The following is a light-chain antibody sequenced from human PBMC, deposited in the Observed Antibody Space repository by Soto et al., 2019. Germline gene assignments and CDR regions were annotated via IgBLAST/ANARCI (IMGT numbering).Light chain of an antibody. V-gene: IGKV3-15*01. CDR2: GVS. J-gene: IGKJ1*01. CDR3: QPYNNWPLWT. CDR1: QSVSSN. Sequence: EIVMTQSPASLSVSPGERATLSCRASQSVSSNLAWYQQKPGQAPRLLIYGVSIRATGIPARFSGSGSGTSFTLTISSLQSEDFAVYYCQPYNNWPLWTFGQRTKVDIK.